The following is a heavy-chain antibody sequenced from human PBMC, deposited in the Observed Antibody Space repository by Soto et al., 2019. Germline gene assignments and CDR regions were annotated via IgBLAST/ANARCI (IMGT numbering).Heavy chain of an antibody. Sequence: QVQLVQSGAEVKKPGASVKVSCKASGYTFTSYYMHWVRQAPGQGLEWMGIINPSGGSTSYAQKFQGRVTMTRDTSTSTVYMELSSLRSEETAVYYCARDSSQWLVHDYWGQGTLVTVSS. V-gene: IGHV1-46*01. CDR3: ARDSSQWLVHDY. J-gene: IGHJ4*02. D-gene: IGHD6-19*01. CDR2: INPSGGST. CDR1: GYTFTSYY.